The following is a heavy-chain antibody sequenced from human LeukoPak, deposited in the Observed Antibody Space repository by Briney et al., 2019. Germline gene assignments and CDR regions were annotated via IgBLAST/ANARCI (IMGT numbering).Heavy chain of an antibody. CDR2: IYYGGST. Sequence: SETLSLTCTVSGGSINSTSYYWGWIRQPPGKGLEWIGSIYYGGSTYYDPSLKSRVTILVDVDTSKNQFSLKLSSVTAADTAVYYCASLPTVYSRGYLALWGQGTLVTVSS. CDR1: GGSINSTSYY. J-gene: IGHJ4*02. CDR3: ASLPTVYSRGYLAL. D-gene: IGHD3-22*01. V-gene: IGHV4-39*07.